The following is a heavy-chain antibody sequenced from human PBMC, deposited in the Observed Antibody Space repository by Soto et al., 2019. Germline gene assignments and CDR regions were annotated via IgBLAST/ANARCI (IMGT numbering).Heavy chain of an antibody. J-gene: IGHJ4*02. CDR2: VSAGGGST. CDR1: GITFSSHA. D-gene: IGHD6-19*01. Sequence: EVQLLESGGDLVQPGGSLRLSCAASGITFSSHAMSWVRQAPGKGLEWVSVVSAGGGSTYYADSVKGRFTISRDNSKNTLYLQMNSLRAEDTAVYYCAKKGSSGWYGDPFDYWGQGTLVTVSS. V-gene: IGHV3-23*01. CDR3: AKKGSSGWYGDPFDY.